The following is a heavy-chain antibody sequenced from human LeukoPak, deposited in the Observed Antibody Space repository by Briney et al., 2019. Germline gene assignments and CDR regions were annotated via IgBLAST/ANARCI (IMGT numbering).Heavy chain of an antibody. J-gene: IGHJ4*02. V-gene: IGHV1-18*01. Sequence: ASVKVSCKASGYTFTSYGISWVRQAPGQGLEWMGWINPDNGNTHYTQKFQGRVTLTTDTSTSTANMELRSLRSDDTAVYYCARDDVRSYDKVGGQGTLVTVSS. CDR2: INPDNGNT. CDR3: ARDDVRSYDKV. D-gene: IGHD3-10*01. CDR1: GYTFTSYG.